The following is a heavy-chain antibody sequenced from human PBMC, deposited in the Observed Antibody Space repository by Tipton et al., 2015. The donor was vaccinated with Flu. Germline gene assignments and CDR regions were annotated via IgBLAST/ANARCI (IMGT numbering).Heavy chain of an antibody. Sequence: LRLSCAVYGGSFSGYYWSWTRQPPGKGLEWIGEINHSGSTNYNPSLKSRVTISVDTSKNQFSLKLSSVTAADTAVYYCARIRASGGGQIWFDPWGQGTLVTVSS. CDR2: INHSGST. D-gene: IGHD6-19*01. V-gene: IGHV4-34*01. CDR1: GGSFSGYY. CDR3: ARIRASGGGQIWFDP. J-gene: IGHJ5*02.